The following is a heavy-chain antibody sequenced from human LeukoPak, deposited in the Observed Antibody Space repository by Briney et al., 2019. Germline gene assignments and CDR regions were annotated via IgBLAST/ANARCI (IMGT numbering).Heavy chain of an antibody. CDR2: ISSSGSTI. D-gene: IGHD3-22*01. V-gene: IGHV3-48*03. CDR1: GFTFSSYE. CDR3: ARSDYDSSGYGHFVY. J-gene: IGHJ4*02. Sequence: PGGSLRDSCAASGFTFSSYEMNWVRQAPGKGLEWVSYISSSGSTIYYADSVKGRFTISRDNAKNSLYLQMNSLRAEDTAVYYCARSDYDSSGYGHFVYWGQGTPVTVSS.